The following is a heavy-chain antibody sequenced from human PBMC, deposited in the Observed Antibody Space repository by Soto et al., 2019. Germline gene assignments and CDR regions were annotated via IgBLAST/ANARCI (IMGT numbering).Heavy chain of an antibody. Sequence: EVQLLESGGDLVQPGGSLRLSCVASGFDFSNYAVTWVRQAQGKGLVWVSSISRSSSVIYYADSVKGGFIISRDNSKNTLYLQMNSMRAEDTARYYCAKDPNGDYIGAFDDWGQGTLVTVSS. CDR3: AKDPNGDYIGAFDD. CDR1: GFDFSNYA. J-gene: IGHJ4*02. V-gene: IGHV3-23*01. D-gene: IGHD4-17*01. CDR2: ISRSSSVI.